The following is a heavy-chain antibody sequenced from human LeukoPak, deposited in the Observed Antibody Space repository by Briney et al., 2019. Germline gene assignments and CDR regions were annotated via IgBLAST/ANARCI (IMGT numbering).Heavy chain of an antibody. V-gene: IGHV3-23*01. CDR1: GFTFSSYA. CDR2: ISGSGGST. Sequence: GGSLRLSCAASGFTFSSYAMSWVRQAPGKGLEWVSAISGSGGSTYYADSVKGRFTISRDNSKNTLYQQMNSLRAEDTAVYYCAKEGLLSMITFGGVIVYFDYWGQGTLSPSPQ. J-gene: IGHJ4*02. CDR3: AKEGLLSMITFGGVIVYFDY. D-gene: IGHD3-16*02.